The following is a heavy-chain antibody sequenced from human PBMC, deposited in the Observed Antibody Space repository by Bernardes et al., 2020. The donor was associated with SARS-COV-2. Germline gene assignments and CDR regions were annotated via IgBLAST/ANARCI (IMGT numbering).Heavy chain of an antibody. J-gene: IGHJ5*02. CDR1: GASISSYY. CDR3: ARDIWFGELSGWFDP. D-gene: IGHD3-10*01. V-gene: IGHV4-4*07. CDR2: IYSSGSP. Sequence: TLSLTCTVSGASISSYYWTWIRQPAGKGLEWIGRIYSSGSPHYNPSLKSRVTMSVDTSKNQFSLKLSSVTAADTAVYYCARDIWFGELSGWFDPWGQGTLVTVSS.